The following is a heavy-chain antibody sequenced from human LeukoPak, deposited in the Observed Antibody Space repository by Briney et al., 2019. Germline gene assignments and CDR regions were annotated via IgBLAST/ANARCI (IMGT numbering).Heavy chain of an antibody. D-gene: IGHD6-13*01. Sequence: SETLSLTCTVSGGSISSYYWSWIRQPPGKGLEWIGYIYYIGSTNYNPSLKSRVTISVDTSKNQFSLKLSSVTAAGTAIYYCVGTPSIAATGTLWWFDPWGQGTPVTVSS. V-gene: IGHV4-59*01. J-gene: IGHJ5*02. CDR2: IYYIGST. CDR1: GGSISSYY. CDR3: VGTPSIAATGTLWWFDP.